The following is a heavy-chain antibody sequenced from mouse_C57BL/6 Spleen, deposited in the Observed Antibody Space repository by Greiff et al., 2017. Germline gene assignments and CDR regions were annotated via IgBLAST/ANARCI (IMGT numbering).Heavy chain of an antibody. CDR1: GYSFTGYY. D-gene: IGHD4-1*01. J-gene: IGHJ2*01. CDR2: INPSTGGT. CDR3: AIGWDGFDY. Sequence: VQLQQSGPELVKPGASVKISCKASGYSFTGYYMNWVKQSPEKSLEWIGEINPSTGGTTYNQKFKAKATLTVDKSSSTAYMQLKSLTSEDSAVYYCAIGWDGFDYWGQGTTLTVSS. V-gene: IGHV1-42*01.